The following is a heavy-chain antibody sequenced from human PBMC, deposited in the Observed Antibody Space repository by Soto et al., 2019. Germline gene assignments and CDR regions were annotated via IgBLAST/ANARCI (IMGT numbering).Heavy chain of an antibody. CDR3: ARDGLLFSGPYRPSRFDY. Sequence: XGSRRLACAASGVKLSDYWMSWVRQAPGKGLEWVGNIKHDTSEAHYADSVKGRFTITRDNIKNFLFLQMNGLRSDDTASYYCARDGLLFSGPYRPSRFDYWGLGTLVTVSS. J-gene: IGHJ4*02. CDR2: IKHDTSEA. CDR1: GVKLSDYW. D-gene: IGHD3-16*02. V-gene: IGHV3-7*03.